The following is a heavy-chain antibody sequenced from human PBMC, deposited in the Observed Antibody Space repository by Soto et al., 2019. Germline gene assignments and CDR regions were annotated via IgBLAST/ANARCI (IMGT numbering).Heavy chain of an antibody. CDR1: GFTFSSYG. Sequence: GGSLRLSCAASGFTFSSYGMHWVRQAPGKGLEWVAVISYDGSNKYYADSVKGRFTISRDNSKNTLYLQMNSLRAEDTAVYYCAKVDSSGWYYFDYWGQGTLVTVSS. CDR2: ISYDGSNK. V-gene: IGHV3-30*18. D-gene: IGHD6-19*01. J-gene: IGHJ4*02. CDR3: AKVDSSGWYYFDY.